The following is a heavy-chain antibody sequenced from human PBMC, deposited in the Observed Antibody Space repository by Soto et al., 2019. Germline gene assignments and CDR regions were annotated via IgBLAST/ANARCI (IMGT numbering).Heavy chain of an antibody. V-gene: IGHV4-61*01. D-gene: IGHD2-15*01. CDR3: ASALCCSGGSCSFDP. CDR2: IYYTGST. J-gene: IGHJ5*02. Sequence: PSETLSLTCTVSGGSVSSGNYYWSWIRQPPGKGLEWIGFIYYTGSTSYNPSLKSRVTISMDTSKNQFSLKLTSVTAADTAVYYCASALCCSGGSCSFDPWGQGTLVTVSS. CDR1: GGSVSSGNYY.